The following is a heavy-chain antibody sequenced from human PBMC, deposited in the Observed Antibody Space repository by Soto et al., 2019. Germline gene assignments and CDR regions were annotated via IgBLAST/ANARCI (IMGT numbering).Heavy chain of an antibody. CDR3: ARPVGWLNGAFDF. V-gene: IGHV4-31*03. D-gene: IGHD3-3*01. Sequence: SETLSLTCTVSGGSMSSGGYYWSWVRQHPGKGLECIGYIYYSGSTYYNPSLKSRVTISVDTSKNQFSLKLSSVTAADTAVYYCARPVGWLNGAFDFWGQGTLVTVSS. J-gene: IGHJ4*02. CDR2: IYYSGST. CDR1: GGSMSSGGYY.